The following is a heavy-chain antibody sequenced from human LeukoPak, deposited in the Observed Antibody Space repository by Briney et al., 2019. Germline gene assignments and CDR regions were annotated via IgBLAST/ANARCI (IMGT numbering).Heavy chain of an antibody. CDR3: ARRRYSDSSGYNPTYYFDS. CDR2: IYYSGST. V-gene: IGHV4-59*01. Sequence: SETLSLTCTVSGGSIRSYYWSWLRQPPGKGLEWVGYIYYSGSTNYNPSLKCRVTILVDMSKKQFTLRLTSVTAADSDVYYCARRRYSDSSGYNPTYYFDSWGQGNLVTVTS. CDR1: GGSIRSYY. D-gene: IGHD3-22*01. J-gene: IGHJ4*02.